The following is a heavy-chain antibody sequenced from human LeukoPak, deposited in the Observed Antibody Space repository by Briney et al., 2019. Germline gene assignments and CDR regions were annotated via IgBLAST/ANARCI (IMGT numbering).Heavy chain of an antibody. CDR3: ARVLAAAGTGWFDP. CDR1: GGTFSSYA. J-gene: IGHJ5*02. CDR2: IIPIFGTA. V-gene: IGHV1-69*05. D-gene: IGHD6-13*01. Sequence: SVKVSCKASGGTFSSYAISWVRQAPGQGLEWMGGIIPIFGTANYAQKFQGRVTITTDESTSTAYMELSSLRSEDTAVYYRARVLAAAGTGWFDPRGQGTLVTVSS.